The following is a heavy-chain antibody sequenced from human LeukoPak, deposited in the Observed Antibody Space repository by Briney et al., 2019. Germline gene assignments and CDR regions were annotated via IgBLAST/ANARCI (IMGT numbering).Heavy chain of an antibody. CDR3: ARAGGNSDYYYMDV. CDR2: ISGHDGNT. D-gene: IGHD4-23*01. CDR1: GYTFINYC. Sequence: ASVKVSCKASGYTFINYCISWVRQAPGQGLEWMGWISGHDGNTNYAQEVQGRVTMTTDTSSSTAYMELRSLSSDDTAVYYCARAGGNSDYYYMDVWGRGSTVTVSS. J-gene: IGHJ6*03. V-gene: IGHV1-18*01.